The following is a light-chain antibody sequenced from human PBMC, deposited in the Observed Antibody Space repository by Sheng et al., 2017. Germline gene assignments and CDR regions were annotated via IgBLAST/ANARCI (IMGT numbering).Light chain of an antibody. J-gene: IGKJ2*01. V-gene: IGKV3-11*01. CDR1: QSVSTY. CDR3: QQYNDWPPEYT. Sequence: EIVLTQSPATLSLSPGERATLSCRASQSVSTYLAWYQHKPGQTPRLLIYDASSRATGIPARFSGSGSGTDFTLTISSLQSEDFAVYYCQQYNDWPPEYTFGQGTKVDLK. CDR2: DAS.